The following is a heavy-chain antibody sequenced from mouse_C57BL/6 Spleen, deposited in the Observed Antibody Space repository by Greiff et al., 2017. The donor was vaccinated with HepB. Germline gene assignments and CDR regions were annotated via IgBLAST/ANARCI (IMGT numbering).Heavy chain of an antibody. CDR2: IDPETGGT. CDR3: TRGGLWYFDV. D-gene: IGHD3-1*01. J-gene: IGHJ1*03. V-gene: IGHV1-15*01. Sequence: VQLKESGAELVRPGASVTLSCKASGYTFTDYEMHWVKQTPVHGLEWIGAIDPETGGTAYNQKFKGKAILTADKSSSTAYMELRSLTSEDSAVYYCTRGGLWYFDVWGTGTTVTVSS. CDR1: GYTFTDYE.